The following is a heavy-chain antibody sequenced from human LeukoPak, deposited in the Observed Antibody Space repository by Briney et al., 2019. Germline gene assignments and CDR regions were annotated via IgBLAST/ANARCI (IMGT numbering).Heavy chain of an antibody. D-gene: IGHD3-10*01. CDR1: GGSISSSSYS. Sequence: SETLSLTCTVSGGSISSSSYSWGWIRQPPGKGLEWIGSIYYSGSTYYNPSLKSRVTISVDTSKNQFSLKLSSVTAADTAVYYCARGRITIGWRGAFDIWGQGTMVTVSS. CDR2: IYYSGST. CDR3: ARGRITIGWRGAFDI. V-gene: IGHV4-39*07. J-gene: IGHJ3*02.